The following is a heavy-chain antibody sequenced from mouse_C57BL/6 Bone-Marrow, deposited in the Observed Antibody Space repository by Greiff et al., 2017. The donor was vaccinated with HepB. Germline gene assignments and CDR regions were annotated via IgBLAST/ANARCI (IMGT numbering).Heavy chain of an antibody. J-gene: IGHJ3*01. CDR1: GYTFTSYW. Sequence: QVQLQQPGAELVKPGASVKMSCKASGYTFTSYWITWVKQRPGQGLEWIGDIYPGSGSTNYNEKFKSKATLTVDTSSSTAYMQLSSLTSEDSAVYYCARVENDYDAGFAYWGQGTLVTVSA. CDR3: ARVENDYDAGFAY. V-gene: IGHV1-55*01. D-gene: IGHD2-4*01. CDR2: IYPGSGST.